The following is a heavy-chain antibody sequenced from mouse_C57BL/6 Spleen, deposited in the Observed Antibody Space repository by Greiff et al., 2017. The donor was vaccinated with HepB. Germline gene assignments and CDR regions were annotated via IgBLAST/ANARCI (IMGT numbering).Heavy chain of an antibody. J-gene: IGHJ1*03. D-gene: IGHD1-1*01. CDR2: IHPNSGST. CDR3: ALYYGSRWYFDV. Sequence: VQLQQPGAELVKPGASVKLSCKASGYTFTSYWMHWVKQRPGQGLEWIGMIHPNSGSTNYNEKFKSKATLTVDKSSSTAYMQLSSLTSEDSAVYYCALYYGSRWYFDVWGTGTTVTVSS. V-gene: IGHV1-64*01. CDR1: GYTFTSYW.